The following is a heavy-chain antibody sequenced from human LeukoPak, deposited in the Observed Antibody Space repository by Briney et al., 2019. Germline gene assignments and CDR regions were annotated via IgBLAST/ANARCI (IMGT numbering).Heavy chain of an antibody. CDR2: IYISGSS. D-gene: IGHD3-16*01. Sequence: SETLSLTCTMSGGSFSNYYWSWVRQPAGKRLEWVGRIYISGSSNYNPSLQRRVTMSLDTSKKQFSLTLRSVTAADTAMYYCARSLGSAPGWSFDPWGRGTLITVAS. V-gene: IGHV4-4*07. J-gene: IGHJ2*01. CDR3: ARSLGSAPGWSFDP. CDR1: GGSFSNYY.